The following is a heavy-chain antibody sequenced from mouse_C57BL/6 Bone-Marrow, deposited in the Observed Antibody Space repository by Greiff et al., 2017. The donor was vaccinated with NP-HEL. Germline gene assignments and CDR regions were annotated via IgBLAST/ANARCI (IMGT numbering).Heavy chain of an antibody. CDR1: FSPFPISY. V-gene: IGHV1-85*01. CDR2: IYPRDGST. CDR3: ARSYDYDGFDY. J-gene: IGHJ2*01. D-gene: IGHD2-4*01. Sequence: QLQQSGPELVPPLSSSPPPFPSSFSPFPISYIHFFPPIPLHGLDWIGWIYPRDGSTKYNEKFKGKATLTVDTSSSPAYMELHSLTSEDSAVYFCARSYDYDGFDYWGQGTTLTVSS.